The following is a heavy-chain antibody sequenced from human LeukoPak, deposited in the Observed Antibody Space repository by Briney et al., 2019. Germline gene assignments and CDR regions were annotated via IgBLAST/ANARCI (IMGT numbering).Heavy chain of an antibody. D-gene: IGHD4-17*01. V-gene: IGHV3-30-3*01. CDR2: ISKDGSNK. Sequence: GGSLRLSCAASGLTFSRYAMHWVRQAPGKGLELVALISKDGSNKYYADSVKGRFSISRDNSKNTLYLQMNSLRAEDTAVYYCARGSYGYGMDVWGQGTTVTVS. J-gene: IGHJ6*02. CDR1: GLTFSRYA. CDR3: ARGSYGYGMDV.